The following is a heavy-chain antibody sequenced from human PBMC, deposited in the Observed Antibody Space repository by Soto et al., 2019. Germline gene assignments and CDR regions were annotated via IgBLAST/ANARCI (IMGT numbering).Heavy chain of an antibody. J-gene: IGHJ5*02. V-gene: IGHV1-18*01. CDR2: ISAYNGNT. D-gene: IGHD3-22*01. Sequence: APVKLSRTASGYTFTSYGISCVRRAPGQGLEWMGWISAYNGNTNYAQKLQGRVTMTTDTSTSTAYMELRSLRSDDTAVYYCAREDPQWFWFDPWGQGTLVTVSS. CDR1: GYTFTSYG. CDR3: AREDPQWFWFDP.